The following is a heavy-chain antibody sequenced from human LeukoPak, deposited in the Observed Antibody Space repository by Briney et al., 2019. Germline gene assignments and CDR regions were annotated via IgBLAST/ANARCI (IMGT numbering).Heavy chain of an antibody. CDR3: ARDPSYRGFDAFDI. CDR2: ISAYNGNT. Sequence: ASVKVSCKASGYTFTSYGISWVRQAPGQGLEWMGWISAYNGNTNYAQKLQGRVTMTTDTSTSTAYMELRSLRSDDTAVYYCARDPSYRGFDAFDIWGQGTMVTVSS. CDR1: GYTFTSYG. J-gene: IGHJ3*02. D-gene: IGHD1-26*01. V-gene: IGHV1-18*01.